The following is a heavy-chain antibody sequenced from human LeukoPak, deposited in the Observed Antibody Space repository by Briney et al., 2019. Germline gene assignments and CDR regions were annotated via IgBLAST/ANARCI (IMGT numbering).Heavy chain of an antibody. Sequence: ASVKVSCKASGYTFTGYYMHWVRQAPGQGLEWMGWINPNSGGTNYAQKFQGWVTMTRDTSISTAYMELSRLRSDDTAVYYCARADGCSGGSCYSGHYYDSSGYYYLYWGQGTLVTVSS. CDR2: INPNSGGT. D-gene: IGHD3-22*01. CDR3: ARADGCSGGSCYSGHYYDSSGYYYLY. V-gene: IGHV1-2*04. CDR1: GYTFTGYY. J-gene: IGHJ4*02.